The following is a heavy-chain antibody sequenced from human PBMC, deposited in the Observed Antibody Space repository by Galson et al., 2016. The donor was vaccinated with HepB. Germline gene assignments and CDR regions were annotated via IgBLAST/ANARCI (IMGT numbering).Heavy chain of an antibody. D-gene: IGHD1-14*01. J-gene: IGHJ1*01. Sequence: PALVKPTQTLTLACTFSGFSLTTNGVGVGWIRQPPGKALEWLAVIFWDGDRHFSPSLQTRLTITKDNPKSQVVLTMTNMDPVDTATSYCARLAWRGFGNTGTKYLCDSWGQGTLVTVS. CDR3: ARLAWRGFGNTGTKYLCDS. CDR2: IFWDGDR. V-gene: IGHV2-5*02. CDR1: GFSLTTNGVG.